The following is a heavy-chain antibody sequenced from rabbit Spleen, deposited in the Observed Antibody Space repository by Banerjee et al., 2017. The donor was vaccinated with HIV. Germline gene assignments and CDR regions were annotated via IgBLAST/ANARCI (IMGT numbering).Heavy chain of an antibody. CDR3: ARDDISNVGYGYASNL. Sequence: QEQLEESGGGLVKPEGSLTLTCKASGFSFSDRDVMCWVRQAPGKGLEWIACINTATGKPVYATWAKGRFTISKTSSTTVTLQMTSLTAADTATYFCARDDISNVGYGYASNLWGPGTLVTVS. CDR1: GFSFSDRDV. CDR2: INTATGKP. D-gene: IGHD6-1*01. V-gene: IGHV1S45*01. J-gene: IGHJ4*01.